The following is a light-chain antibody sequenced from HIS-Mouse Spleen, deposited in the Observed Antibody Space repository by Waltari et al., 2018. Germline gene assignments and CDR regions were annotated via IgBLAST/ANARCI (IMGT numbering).Light chain of an antibody. Sequence: QAVVTQEPSLTVSPGGTVTLTCGPSTGAVTSCHSPHLFQQNPGQTPRTLIYDTNNKHSRTPARFSGSLLGGKAALTLSGAQPEDEAEYYCLLSYSGARVFGGGTKLTVL. V-gene: IGLV7-46*01. J-gene: IGLJ3*02. CDR2: DTN. CDR3: LLSYSGARV. CDR1: TGAVTSCHS.